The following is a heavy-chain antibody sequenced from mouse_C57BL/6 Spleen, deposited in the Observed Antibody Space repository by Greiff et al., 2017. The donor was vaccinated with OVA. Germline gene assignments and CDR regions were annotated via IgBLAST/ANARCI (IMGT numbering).Heavy chain of an antibody. CDR2: INPNNGGT. D-gene: IGHD2-4*01. Sequence: VQLQQSGPELVKPGASVKIPCKASGYTFTDYNMDWVKQSHGKSLEWIGDINPNNGGTIYNQKFKGKATLTVDKSSSTAYMELRSLTSEDTAVYYCARYGYDYDGFAYWGQGTLVTVSA. CDR1: GYTFTDYN. J-gene: IGHJ3*01. CDR3: ARYGYDYDGFAY. V-gene: IGHV1-18*01.